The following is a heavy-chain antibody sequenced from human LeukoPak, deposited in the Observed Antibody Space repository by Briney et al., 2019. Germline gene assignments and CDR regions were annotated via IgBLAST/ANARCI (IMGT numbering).Heavy chain of an antibody. V-gene: IGHV4-59*12. J-gene: IGHJ4*02. Sequence: TSETLSLTCTVSGGSISSYYWSWIRQPPGKGLEWIGYIYYSGSTNYNPSLKSRVTISVDTSKNQFSLKLSSVTAADTAVYYCVGGSYDSSAGHFDYWGQGTLVTVSS. CDR3: VGGSYDSSAGHFDY. CDR2: IYYSGST. CDR1: GGSISSYY. D-gene: IGHD3-22*01.